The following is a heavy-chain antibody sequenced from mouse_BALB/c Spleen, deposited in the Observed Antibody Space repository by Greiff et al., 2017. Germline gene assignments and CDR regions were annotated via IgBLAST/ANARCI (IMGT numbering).Heavy chain of an antibody. CDR2: ISSGSSTI. D-gene: IGHD2-4*01. CDR1: GFTFSSFG. V-gene: IGHV5-17*02. Sequence: EVQLMESGGGLVQPGGSRKLSCAASGFTFSSFGMHWVRQAPEKGLEWVAYISSGSSTIYYADTVKGRFTISRDNPKNTLFLQMTSLRSEDTAMYYCARSSYDYGGFAYWGQGTLVTVSA. J-gene: IGHJ3*01. CDR3: ARSSYDYGGFAY.